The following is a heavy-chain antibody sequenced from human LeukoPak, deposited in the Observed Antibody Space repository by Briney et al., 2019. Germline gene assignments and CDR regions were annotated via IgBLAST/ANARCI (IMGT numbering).Heavy chain of an antibody. J-gene: IGHJ4*02. D-gene: IGHD3-22*01. Sequence: PGGSLRLSCAASGFTFSDYYMSWIRQAPGKGLWWVSYISSSGSTIYYADSVKGRFTISRDNAKNSLYLQMNSLRAEDTAVYYCARDHYYDSSGYHIDYWGQGTLVTVSS. CDR3: ARDHYYDSSGYHIDY. CDR1: GFTFSDYY. CDR2: ISSSGSTI. V-gene: IGHV3-11*01.